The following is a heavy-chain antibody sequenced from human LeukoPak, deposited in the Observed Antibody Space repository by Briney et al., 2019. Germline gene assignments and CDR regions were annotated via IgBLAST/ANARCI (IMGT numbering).Heavy chain of an antibody. Sequence: GGSLRLSCAASGFTFSSYAMSWVRQAPGKGLEWVSAISGSGGSTFYADSVKGRFAISRDNSKNSLYLQVNSLRAEDTAVYYCAKGLRYCSGGTCYKDIFWGQGTLVTVSS. CDR2: ISGSGGST. CDR3: AKGLRYCSGGTCYKDIF. D-gene: IGHD2-15*01. J-gene: IGHJ4*02. V-gene: IGHV3-23*01. CDR1: GFTFSSYA.